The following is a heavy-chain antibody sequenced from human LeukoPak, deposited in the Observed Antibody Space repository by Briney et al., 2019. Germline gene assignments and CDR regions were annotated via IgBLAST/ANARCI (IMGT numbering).Heavy chain of an antibody. CDR1: GFSFSNHA. D-gene: IGHD1-7*01. Sequence: PGGSLRLSCAASGFSFSNHAMSWVRQAPGKGLEWVSGISENGGSTPYADSVKGRFIISRDNSKNTLYLQMNSLRAEDTAAYYCAKDGGRGIENYSWGTFDYWGQGTLVTVSS. V-gene: IGHV3-23*01. J-gene: IGHJ4*02. CDR3: AKDGGRGIENYSWGTFDY. CDR2: ISENGGST.